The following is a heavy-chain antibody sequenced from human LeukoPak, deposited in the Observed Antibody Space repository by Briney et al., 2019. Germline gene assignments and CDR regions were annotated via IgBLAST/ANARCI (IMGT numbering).Heavy chain of an antibody. J-gene: IGHJ1*01. CDR1: GGSISSYY. CDR3: ARAPAALTEYFQH. Sequence: SETLSLTCTVSGGSISSYYWSWFRQPPGQGLEWFGYIYYSGSTNYNPSLKSRVTLSVDTSKTPFSLRLSSVTAPDTAVYYCARAPAALTEYFQHWGQGTLVTVSS. D-gene: IGHD2-2*01. CDR2: IYYSGST. V-gene: IGHV4-59*01.